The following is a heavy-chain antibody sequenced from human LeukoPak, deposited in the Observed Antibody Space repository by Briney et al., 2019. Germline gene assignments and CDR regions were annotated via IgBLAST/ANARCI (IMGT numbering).Heavy chain of an antibody. CDR1: GGSITTYS. Sequence: KPSETLSLTCTVSGGSITTYSWSWIRRPAGKGLELIGRIYASGSTTYNPSLKSRVTMSVDTSKNQFSVRLTSVAAADTAVYYCARAAYCSGASCYFDYWGQGTLVTVSS. J-gene: IGHJ4*02. V-gene: IGHV4-4*07. CDR3: ARAAYCSGASCYFDY. CDR2: IYASGST. D-gene: IGHD2-15*01.